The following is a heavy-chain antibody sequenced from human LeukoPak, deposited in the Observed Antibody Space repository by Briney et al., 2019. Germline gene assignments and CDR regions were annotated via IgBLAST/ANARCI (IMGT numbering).Heavy chain of an antibody. CDR1: GYTFTSYG. CDR3: ARDRSSSSDYFDY. Sequence: ASVKVSCKASGYTFTSYGISWVRQPPGQGLEWMGWISAYNGNKNYAQKLQGRVTMTTDTSTSTAYMEPRSLRSADTAVYYCARDRSSSSDYFDYWGQGTLVTVSS. CDR2: ISAYNGNK. J-gene: IGHJ4*02. D-gene: IGHD6-6*01. V-gene: IGHV1-18*01.